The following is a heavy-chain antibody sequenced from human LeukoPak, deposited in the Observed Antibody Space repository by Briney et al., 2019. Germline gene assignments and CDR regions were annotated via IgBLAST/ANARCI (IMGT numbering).Heavy chain of an antibody. CDR3: ARGAVPAAMGWFDP. J-gene: IGHJ5*02. CDR2: IYYSGST. CDR1: GGSISSYY. V-gene: IGHV4-59*01. Sequence: SETLSLTCTVSGGSISSYYWSWIRQPPGKGLEWIGYIYYSGSTNYNPSLKSRVTISVDTSKNQFSLKLSSVTAADTAVYYCARGAVPAAMGWFDPWGQGTLVTVSS. D-gene: IGHD2-2*01.